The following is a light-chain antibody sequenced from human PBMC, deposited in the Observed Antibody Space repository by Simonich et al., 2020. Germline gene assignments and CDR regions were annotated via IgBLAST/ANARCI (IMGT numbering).Light chain of an antibody. J-gene: IGKJ2*01. V-gene: IGKV3-20*01. CDR3: QQYGSSPPYT. Sequence: EIVLTHSPGTLSLSPGERATPSCRASQSVSSSYLSWYQQKPGQAPRRLIYGASSRATGIPVRCSGSGSGTDFTLTISRLEPEDFAVYYCQQYGSSPPYTFGQGTKLEIK. CDR1: QSVSSSY. CDR2: GAS.